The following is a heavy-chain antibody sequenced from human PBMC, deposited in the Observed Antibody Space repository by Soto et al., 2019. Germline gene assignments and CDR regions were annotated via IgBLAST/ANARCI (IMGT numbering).Heavy chain of an antibody. J-gene: IGHJ5*02. Sequence: SETLSLTCAVYGGSFSGYYWSWIRQPPGKGLEWIGEINHSGSTNYNPSLKSRVTISVDTSKNQFSLKLSSVTAADTAVYYCARYSPVTTSYWFDPWGQGTLVTVSS. CDR1: GGSFSGYY. V-gene: IGHV4-34*01. CDR2: INHSGST. D-gene: IGHD4-17*01. CDR3: ARYSPVTTSYWFDP.